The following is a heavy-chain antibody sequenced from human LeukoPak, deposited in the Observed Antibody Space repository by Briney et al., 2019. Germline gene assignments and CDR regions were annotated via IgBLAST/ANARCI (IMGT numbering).Heavy chain of an antibody. CDR1: GYTFTSYG. J-gene: IGHJ4*02. D-gene: IGHD6-19*01. Sequence: GASVKVSCKASGYTFTSYGIGWVRQAPGQGLEWMGGIIPIFGTANYAQKFQGRVTITADESTSTAYMELSSLRSEDTAVYYCARASSGLVRDYYFDYWGQGTLVTVSS. CDR3: ARASSGLVRDYYFDY. CDR2: IIPIFGTA. V-gene: IGHV1-69*13.